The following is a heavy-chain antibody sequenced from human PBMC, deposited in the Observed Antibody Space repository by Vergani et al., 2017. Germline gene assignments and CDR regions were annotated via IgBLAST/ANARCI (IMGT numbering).Heavy chain of an antibody. CDR3: ARDPSGYSGYDLSFDY. CDR2: ISYDGSNK. J-gene: IGHJ4*02. D-gene: IGHD5-12*01. V-gene: IGHV3-30*03. Sequence: QVQLVESGGGVVQPGRSLRLSCAASGFTFSSYGMHWVRQAPGKGLEWVAVISYDGSNKYYADSVKGRFTISRDNSKNTLYLQMNSLRAEDTALYHCARDPSGYSGYDLSFDYWGQGTLVTVSS. CDR1: GFTFSSYG.